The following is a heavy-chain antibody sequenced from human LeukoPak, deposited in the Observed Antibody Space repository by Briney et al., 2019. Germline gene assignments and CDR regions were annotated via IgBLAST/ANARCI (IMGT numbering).Heavy chain of an antibody. CDR1: EFTFSSYG. D-gene: IGHD3-3*01. V-gene: IGHV3-33*06. Sequence: PGGSLRLSCAASEFTFSSYGMHRVRQAPGKGLEWVAVIWYDGSNKYYADSVKGRFTISRDNSKNTLYLQMNSLRAEDTAVYYCAKERDFWSGYYTGLDYWGQGTLVTVSS. CDR2: IWYDGSNK. J-gene: IGHJ4*02. CDR3: AKERDFWSGYYTGLDY.